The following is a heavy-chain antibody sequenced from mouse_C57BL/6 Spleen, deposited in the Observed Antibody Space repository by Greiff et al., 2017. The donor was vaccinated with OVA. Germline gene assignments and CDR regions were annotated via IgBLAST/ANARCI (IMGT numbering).Heavy chain of an antibody. V-gene: IGHV5-17*01. CDR3: ARGMIRGAMDY. CDR2: ISSGSSTI. D-gene: IGHD2-4*01. Sequence: EVQLVESGGGLVKPGGSLKLSCAASGFTFSDYGMHWVRQAPEKGLEWVAYISSGSSTIYYADKVKGRFTISRDNAKNTLFLQMTSLRSEDTSMYYCARGMIRGAMDYWGQGTSVTVSS. J-gene: IGHJ4*01. CDR1: GFTFSDYG.